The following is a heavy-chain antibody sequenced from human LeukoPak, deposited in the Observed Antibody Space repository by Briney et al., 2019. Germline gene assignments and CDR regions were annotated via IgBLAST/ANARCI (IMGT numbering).Heavy chain of an antibody. J-gene: IGHJ3*02. V-gene: IGHV4-30-4*07. CDR2: IYYSGST. Sequence: PSETLPLTCTVSGDSISFGYFWGWIRQPPGKGLEWIGYIYYSGSTYYNPSLKSRVTISVDTSKNQFSLKLSSVTAADTAVYYCARGITVLLWFGELLDAFDIWGQGTMVTVSS. CDR1: GDSISFGYF. CDR3: ARGITVLLWFGELLDAFDI. D-gene: IGHD3-10*01.